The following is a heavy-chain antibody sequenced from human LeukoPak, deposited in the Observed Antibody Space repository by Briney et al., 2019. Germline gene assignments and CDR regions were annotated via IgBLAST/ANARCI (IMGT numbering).Heavy chain of an antibody. CDR3: VRDATRGGDLDH. J-gene: IGHJ5*02. CDR1: GFTFSDYW. CDR2: IKVDGSEK. Sequence: PGGSLRLSCAASGFTFSDYWMMWVRQAPGKGLEWVAQIKVDGSEKYYVDSVRGRFTISRDNAKNSLGLQMNTLRVEDTAVYYCVRDATRGGDLDHWGQGTLVTVSS. D-gene: IGHD2-21*01. V-gene: IGHV3-7*01.